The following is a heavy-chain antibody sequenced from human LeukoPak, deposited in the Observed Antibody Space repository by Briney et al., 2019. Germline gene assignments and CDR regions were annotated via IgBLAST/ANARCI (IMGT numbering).Heavy chain of an antibody. J-gene: IGHJ5*02. CDR3: SKDPEQHGNGLYWFDP. V-gene: IGHV3-23*01. D-gene: IGHD1/OR15-1a*01. CDR1: GFTFNNYA. Sequence: PGGSLRLSCAASGFTFNNYAVSWVRQAPGKGLEWVSGISGSGAKTYYADSVKGRFTISRDNSRNTFYIQMTSLRVEDTAVYYCSKDPEQHGNGLYWFDPWGQGTVVTVSS. CDR2: ISGSGAKT.